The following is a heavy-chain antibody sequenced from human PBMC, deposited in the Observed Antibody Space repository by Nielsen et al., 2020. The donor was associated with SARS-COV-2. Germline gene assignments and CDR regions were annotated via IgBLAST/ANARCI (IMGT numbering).Heavy chain of an antibody. D-gene: IGHD3-16*01. CDR3: AKEGDMDV. CDR1: RFTFSTYD. CDR2: ITSDGSSK. Sequence: GSLRLSCEASRFTFSTYDMHWVRQAPGKGLEWVALITSDGSSKFYADSAKGRFTVSRDNSKNTLDLQMDGLRAEDTAVYYCAKEGDMDVWGKGTTVTVSS. V-gene: IGHV3-30*02. J-gene: IGHJ6*03.